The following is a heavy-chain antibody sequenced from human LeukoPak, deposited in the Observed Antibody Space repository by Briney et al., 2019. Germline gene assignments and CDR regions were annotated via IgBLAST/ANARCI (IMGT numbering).Heavy chain of an antibody. CDR2: VYYSGST. D-gene: IGHD2-21*01. CDR1: GGSISSYY. J-gene: IGHJ4*02. Sequence: TETLSLTWTVSGGSISSYYWSWIRQPPGKGLEWIGYVYYSGSTNYNPSLKSRVTISVDTSKNQFSLKLSSVTAADTAVYYCARTQSYFDYWGQGTLVTVSS. V-gene: IGHV4-59*01. CDR3: ARTQSYFDY.